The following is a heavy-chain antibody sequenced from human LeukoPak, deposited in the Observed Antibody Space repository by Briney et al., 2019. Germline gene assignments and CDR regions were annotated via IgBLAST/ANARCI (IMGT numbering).Heavy chain of an antibody. CDR3: ASSSGGSYRYNWFDP. D-gene: IGHD3-16*02. V-gene: IGHV4-59*08. Sequence: SETLSLTCTVSGGSISSYYWSWIRQPPGKGLEWIGYIYYSGSTNYNPSLKSRVTISVDTSKNQFSLKLSSVTAADTAVYYCASSSGGSYRYNWFDPWGQGTLVTVSS. J-gene: IGHJ5*02. CDR2: IYYSGST. CDR1: GGSISSYY.